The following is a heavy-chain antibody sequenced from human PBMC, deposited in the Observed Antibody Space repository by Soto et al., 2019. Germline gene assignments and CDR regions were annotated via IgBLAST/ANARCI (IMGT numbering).Heavy chain of an antibody. CDR1: GFTFSSYG. D-gene: IGHD2-15*01. V-gene: IGHV3-33*01. CDR2: IWYDGSNK. Sequence: GGSLRLSCAASGFTFSSYGMHWVRQAAGKGLEWVAVIWYDGSNKYYADSVKGRFTISRDNSKNTLYLQMNSLRAEDTAVYYCAIHSKNGGIDYWGQGTLVTVSS. J-gene: IGHJ4*02. CDR3: AIHSKNGGIDY.